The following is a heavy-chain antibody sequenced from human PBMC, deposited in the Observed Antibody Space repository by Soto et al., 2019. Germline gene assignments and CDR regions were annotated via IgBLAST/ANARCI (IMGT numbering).Heavy chain of an antibody. D-gene: IGHD3-10*01. V-gene: IGHV4-39*01. J-gene: IGHJ3*02. Sequence: SETLSLTCTVSGGSISSSSYYWGWIRQPPGKGLEWIGSIYYSGSTYYNPSLKSRVTISVDTSKNQFSLKLSSVTAADTAVYYCARHYRHGMPYGSGSYYPHDAFDIWGQGTMVTVSS. CDR1: GGSISSSSYY. CDR3: ARHYRHGMPYGSGSYYPHDAFDI. CDR2: IYYSGST.